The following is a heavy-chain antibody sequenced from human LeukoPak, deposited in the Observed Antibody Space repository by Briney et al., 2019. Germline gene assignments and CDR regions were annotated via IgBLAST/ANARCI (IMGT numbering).Heavy chain of an antibody. D-gene: IGHD1-14*01. J-gene: IGHJ4*02. V-gene: IGHV1-69*05. CDR2: IIPIFGTA. Sequence: APVKVSCKASGGTFSSYAISWVRQAPGQGLEWMGGIIPIFGTANYAQKFQGRVTITTDESTSTAYMELSSLRSEDTAVYYCARAFSIRLPGGQPFDYWGQGTLVTVSS. CDR1: GGTFSSYA. CDR3: ARAFSIRLPGGQPFDY.